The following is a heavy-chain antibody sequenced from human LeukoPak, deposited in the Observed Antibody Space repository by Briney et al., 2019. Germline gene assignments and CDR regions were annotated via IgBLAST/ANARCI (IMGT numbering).Heavy chain of an antibody. CDR2: ISGSGGST. D-gene: IGHD3-22*01. V-gene: IGHV3-23*01. J-gene: IGHJ4*02. CDR3: AKERYYYDSSGYRLFDY. CDR1: GFTFSSYA. Sequence: GGSLRLSCAASGFTFSSYAMSWVRQAPGKGLEWVSAISGSGGSTYYADSVKGRFTISRDNSKNTLYQQMNSLRAEDTAVYYCAKERYYYDSSGYRLFDYWGQGTLVTVSS.